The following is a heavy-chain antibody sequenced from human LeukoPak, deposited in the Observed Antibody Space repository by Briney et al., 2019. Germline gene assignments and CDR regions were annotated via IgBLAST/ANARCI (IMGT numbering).Heavy chain of an antibody. D-gene: IGHD5-24*01. CDR1: GFTFSSHW. Sequence: SGGSLRLSCAASGFTFSSHWMHWVRQAPGKGLVWVSRITSDGSSTSYADSVKGRFTISRDNAKNTLYLQMNRLGAEDSAVYYCVRDDGYNYAYWGQGTLVTVSS. J-gene: IGHJ4*02. CDR2: ITSDGSST. V-gene: IGHV3-74*01. CDR3: VRDDGYNYAY.